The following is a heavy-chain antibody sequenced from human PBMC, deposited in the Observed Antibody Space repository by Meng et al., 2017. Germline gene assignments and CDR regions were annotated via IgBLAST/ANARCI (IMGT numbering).Heavy chain of an antibody. CDR3: ARDEDISAAGKLFGDY. J-gene: IGHJ4*02. CDR1: GYSFTAYY. V-gene: IGHV1-2*06. Sequence: QGQLGQSGAEVKKPGASVKVTCKPSGYSFTAYYIHWLRQAPGQGLEWMGRIDPNSGVTEYAHKFHGRVTVTGDTSISTAYMELRRLTSDDTAVYYCARDEDISAAGKLFGDYWGQGTLVTVSS. CDR2: IDPNSGVT. D-gene: IGHD6-13*01.